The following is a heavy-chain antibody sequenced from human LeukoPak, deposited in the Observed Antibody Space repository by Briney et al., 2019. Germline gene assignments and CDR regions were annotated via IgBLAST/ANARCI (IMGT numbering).Heavy chain of an antibody. Sequence: PGGSLRLSCAASGFTFSSYSMNWVRQAPGKGLEWVAVIWYDGSNKYYADSVKGRFTISRDNSKNTLYLQMNSLRAEDTAVYYCARGEATAGTKFDYWGQGTLVTVSS. J-gene: IGHJ4*02. CDR2: IWYDGSNK. CDR1: GFTFSSYS. D-gene: IGHD6-13*01. CDR3: ARGEATAGTKFDY. V-gene: IGHV3-33*08.